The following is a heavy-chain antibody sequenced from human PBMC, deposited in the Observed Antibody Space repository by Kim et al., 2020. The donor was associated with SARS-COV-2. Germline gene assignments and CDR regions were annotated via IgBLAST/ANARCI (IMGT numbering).Heavy chain of an antibody. CDR3: SRVYYYGSGSYYYPYYYYGVDF. D-gene: IGHD3-10*01. J-gene: IGHJ6*02. Sequence: SETLSLTCAVYGGSFSGYYWSWIRQPPGKGLEWIGEINHSGSTNYNLYLKSRVTISVDTSKNQFSLKLSSVTAADTAVYYCSRVYYYGSGSYYYPYYYYGVDFWGQGTTVTVSS. CDR1: GGSFSGYY. V-gene: IGHV4-34*01. CDR2: INHSGST.